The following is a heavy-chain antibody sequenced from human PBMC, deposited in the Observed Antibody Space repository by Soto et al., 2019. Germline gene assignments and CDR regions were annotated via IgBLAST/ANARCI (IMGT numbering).Heavy chain of an antibody. V-gene: IGHV4-31*03. CDR2: IYHSGMT. Sequence: QVQLQESGPGLVKPSQTLSLTCTVSGGSISTGGYYWSWIRQHPGRGLEWIGYIYHSGMTFSHPSLQSRVANSIDTSENQFSLKLSSVTAADTAVYDCATVRWELHGAFDIWGQGTMVSVSS. J-gene: IGHJ3*02. D-gene: IGHD4-17*01. CDR1: GGSISTGGYY. CDR3: ATVRWELHGAFDI.